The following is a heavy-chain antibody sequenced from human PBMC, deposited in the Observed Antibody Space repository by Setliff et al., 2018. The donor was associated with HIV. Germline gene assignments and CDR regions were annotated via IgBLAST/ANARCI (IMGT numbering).Heavy chain of an antibody. Sequence: LRLSCAASGFIFSSYNMNWVRQAPGKGLEWVSSISTSSIYIYYADSVKGRFTISRDNAQKSLHLQMNSLRADDTAVYYCARDDGNWNQGIDSWGQGTLVTVS. V-gene: IGHV3-21*01. J-gene: IGHJ4*02. D-gene: IGHD1-1*01. CDR2: ISTSSIYI. CDR1: GFIFSSYN. CDR3: ARDDGNWNQGIDS.